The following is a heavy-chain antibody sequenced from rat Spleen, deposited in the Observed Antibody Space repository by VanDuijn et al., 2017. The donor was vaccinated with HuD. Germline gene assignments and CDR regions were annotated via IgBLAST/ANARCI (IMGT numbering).Heavy chain of an antibody. J-gene: IGHJ2*01. V-gene: IGHV5-22*01. CDR3: VREGFGVRD. CDR2: ISYEGSST. D-gene: IGHD4-3*01. Sequence: EVQLVESGGGLVQPGRSLKLSCAASGFTFSDYYMAWVRQAPKKGLEWVASISYEGSSTYYGDSVKGRFTISRDNAQNTLYLQMSKLGSEDTAIYYCVREGFGVRDWGQGVMVTVSS. CDR1: GFTFSDYY.